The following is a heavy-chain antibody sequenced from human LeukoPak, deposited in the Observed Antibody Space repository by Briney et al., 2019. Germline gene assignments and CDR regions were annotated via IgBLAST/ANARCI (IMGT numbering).Heavy chain of an antibody. CDR1: GFIFSNYG. Sequence: GGTLRLSCAASGFIFSNYGMSWVRQAPGKGLEWVSSISGGGIATYHADSVKGRFTISRDNSKNTLYLQMNSLRVEDTAIYYCTTQRVVTAAIDSWGQGTLVTVSS. CDR3: TTQRVVTAAIDS. D-gene: IGHD2-21*02. CDR2: ISGGGIAT. V-gene: IGHV3-23*01. J-gene: IGHJ4*02.